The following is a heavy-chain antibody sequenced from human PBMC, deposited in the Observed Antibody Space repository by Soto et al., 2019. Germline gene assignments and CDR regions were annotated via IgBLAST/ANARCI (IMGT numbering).Heavy chain of an antibody. CDR2: IRPDNGNR. CDR1: GYTFSTSG. J-gene: IGHJ1*01. CDR3: ARDTESNRYND. Sequence: ASVKVSCTTSGYTFSTSGISWVRHAPGQGLEWVGWIRPDNGNRKSAQRLQGRVTLTTDTSASTAYMELRSLTSDDTAMYYCARDTESNRYNDWGQGTLVTVSS. V-gene: IGHV1-18*01. D-gene: IGHD1-20*01.